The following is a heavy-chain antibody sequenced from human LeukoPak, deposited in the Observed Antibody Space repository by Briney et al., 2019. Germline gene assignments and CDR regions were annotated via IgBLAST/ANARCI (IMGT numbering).Heavy chain of an antibody. CDR3: ARAPRIQLWLDY. J-gene: IGHJ4*02. CDR1: GGSISSYY. V-gene: IGHV4-59*01. Sequence: PSETLSLTCTVSGGSISSYYWSWIRQPPGKGLEWIGYIYYSGGTNYNPSLKSRVTISVDTSKNQFSLKLSSVTAADTAVYYCARAPRIQLWLDYWGQGTLVTVSS. D-gene: IGHD5-18*01. CDR2: IYYSGGT.